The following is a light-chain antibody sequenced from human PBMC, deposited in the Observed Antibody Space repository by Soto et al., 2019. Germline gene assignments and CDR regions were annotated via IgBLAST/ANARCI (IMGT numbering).Light chain of an antibody. CDR3: QQFNSYPIT. Sequence: AIQVTQSPSSLSASVGDRVTITCRASQDIRGALAWYQQKPGKAPKLLIYDVSTLESGVPSRFSGSGSGTEFTLTISSLLPEDYGTYYCQQFNSYPITFGHGTPLEIK. J-gene: IGKJ5*01. CDR2: DVS. CDR1: QDIRGA. V-gene: IGKV1-13*02.